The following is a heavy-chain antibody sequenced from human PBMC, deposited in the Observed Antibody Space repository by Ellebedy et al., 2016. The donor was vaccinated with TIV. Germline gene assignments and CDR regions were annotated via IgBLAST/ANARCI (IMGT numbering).Heavy chain of an antibody. V-gene: IGHV3-11*04. D-gene: IGHD3-10*01. CDR1: GFTFSDYY. CDR3: ARSGITVARGVIIMGWFDP. J-gene: IGHJ5*02. CDR2: ISDSGTTT. Sequence: GESLKISCAASGFTFSDYYMSWVRQAPGKGLELVSYISDSGTTTHYADSVKGRFTISRDNAKNSLYLQMNSLRAGDTGVYYCARSGITVARGVIIMGWFDPWGQGTLVSVSS.